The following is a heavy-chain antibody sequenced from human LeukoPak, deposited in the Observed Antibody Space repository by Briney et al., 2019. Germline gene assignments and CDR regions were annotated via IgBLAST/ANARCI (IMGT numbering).Heavy chain of an antibody. J-gene: IGHJ4*02. CDR2: VKEDGTTK. Sequence: PGGSLRLSCAASGFSFTNYWRSWVRQAPGKGLEWVANVKEDGTTKQYVDSVKGRFTISRDNAKNSLYLQMDSLRAEDTVVYYCVSQEVVPHWGQGTLVSVSS. D-gene: IGHD2-15*01. V-gene: IGHV3-7*01. CDR1: GFSFTNYW. CDR3: VSQEVVPH.